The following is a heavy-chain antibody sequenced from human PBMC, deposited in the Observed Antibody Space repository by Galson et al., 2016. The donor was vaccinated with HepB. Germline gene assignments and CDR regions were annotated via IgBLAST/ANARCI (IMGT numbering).Heavy chain of an antibody. CDR2: ISHGGHTE. CDR1: GFNFSGYA. D-gene: IGHD7-27*01. Sequence: SLRLSCAASGFNFSGYAMHWVRQAPGKGLEWVSLISHGGHTEHLIDSVKGRFTLSRDNSKSILYLQMDRLRPEDTATYYCAHLTIWEKWSVPWGQGTLVIVSS. J-gene: IGHJ5*01. CDR3: AHLTIWEKWSVP. V-gene: IGHV3-30*04.